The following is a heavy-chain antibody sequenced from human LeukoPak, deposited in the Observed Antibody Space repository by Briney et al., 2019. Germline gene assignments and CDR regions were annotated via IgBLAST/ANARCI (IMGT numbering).Heavy chain of an antibody. D-gene: IGHD6-19*01. J-gene: IGHJ3*02. CDR1: GFTFSSYS. V-gene: IGHV3-30*03. Sequence: GGSLRLSCAASGFTFSSYSMNWVRQAPGKGLEWVAVISYDGSNKYYADSVKGRFTIFRDNSKNTLYLQRNSLRAEDTAVYYCAREGSSGAFDIWGQGKMVTVSS. CDR3: AREGSSGAFDI. CDR2: ISYDGSNK.